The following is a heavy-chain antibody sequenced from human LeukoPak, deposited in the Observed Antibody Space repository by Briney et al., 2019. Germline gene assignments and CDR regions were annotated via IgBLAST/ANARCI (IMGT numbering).Heavy chain of an antibody. CDR2: ISDSGDYT. CDR1: GFTFSSYA. J-gene: IGHJ4*02. V-gene: IGHV3-23*01. D-gene: IGHD2-8*01. Sequence: GGSLTLSCAGSGFTFSSYAMSWVRQAPGQGLEWVSVISDSGDYTSYADSVRGRFTISRDNSRNTLYLQMISLRPEDTAVYYCAKDTSIGKYCTNGVCSPFDYWGRGTLVTVSS. CDR3: AKDTSIGKYCTNGVCSPFDY.